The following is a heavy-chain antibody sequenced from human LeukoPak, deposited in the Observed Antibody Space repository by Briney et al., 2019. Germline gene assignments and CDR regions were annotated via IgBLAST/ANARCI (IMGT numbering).Heavy chain of an antibody. CDR2: ISSGTSSI. J-gene: IGHJ5*02. Sequence: GGSLRLSCAASGFTFSTYSMNWVRQAPGKGLEWVSYISSGTSSIYYADSVKGRFTISRDNAKNSLYLQMTSLRAEDTAVYYCAKALRWFDPWGQGTLVTVSS. CDR1: GFTFSTYS. V-gene: IGHV3-48*01. CDR3: AKALRWFDP.